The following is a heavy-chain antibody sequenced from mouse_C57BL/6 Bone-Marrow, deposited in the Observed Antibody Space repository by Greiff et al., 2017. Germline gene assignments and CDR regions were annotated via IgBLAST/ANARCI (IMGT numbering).Heavy chain of an antibody. CDR3: ARPYYSNYWYFDV. J-gene: IGHJ1*03. CDR2: IYPGSGST. Sequence: VQLQQPGAELVKPGASVKMSCKASGYTFTSYWITWVKQRPGQGLEWIGDIYPGSGSTNYNEKFKSKATLTVDTSSSTAYMQLSSLTSEDSAVYYCARPYYSNYWYFDVWGTGTTVTSPQ. CDR1: GYTFTSYW. V-gene: IGHV1-55*01. D-gene: IGHD2-5*01.